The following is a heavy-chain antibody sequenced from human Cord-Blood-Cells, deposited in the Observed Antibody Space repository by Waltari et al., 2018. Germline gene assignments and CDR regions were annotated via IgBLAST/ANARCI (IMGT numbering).Heavy chain of an antibody. J-gene: IGHJ6*02. Sequence: QVQLVQRGAEVKKPGASAQVSSKFSGYTHTEVFIRRGRAAHGKAIEWMGGFDPDDGETIYAPKFQGRVTMTEDTSTDTAYMELSSLRSEDTAVYYGATAEATRYYYGMDVWGQGPTVTVSS. CDR3: ATAEATRYYYGMDV. CDR1: GYTHTEVF. V-gene: IGHV1-24*01. CDR2: FDPDDGET. D-gene: IGHD5-12*01.